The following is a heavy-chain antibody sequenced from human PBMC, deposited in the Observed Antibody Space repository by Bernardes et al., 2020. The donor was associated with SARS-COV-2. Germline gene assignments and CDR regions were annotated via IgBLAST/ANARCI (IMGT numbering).Heavy chain of an antibody. D-gene: IGHD6-19*01. Sequence: GGSLRLSCAASGFIFCNHAMSWVRQAPGKGLEWVSSISGSGRATYYADSVKGRFTISRDDSTSTLNLLISTLRGEDTAVYYCAKDHTSGWDIRNVKIHFDQWGQGTLVTVSS. J-gene: IGHJ4*01. CDR2: ISGSGRAT. CDR3: AKDHTSGWDIRNVKIHFDQ. V-gene: IGHV3-23*01. CDR1: GFIFCNHA.